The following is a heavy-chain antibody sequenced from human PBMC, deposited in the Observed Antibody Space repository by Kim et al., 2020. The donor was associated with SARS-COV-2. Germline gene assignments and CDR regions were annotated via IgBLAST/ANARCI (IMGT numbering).Heavy chain of an antibody. D-gene: IGHD3-16*01. J-gene: IGHJ4*02. Sequence: GGSLRLSCVASGFTFNNYAMTWVRQAPGQGLEWVSTVSDTGSSAYYADSVKGRFTISRDNSKNTLYLQMNSLRAEDTAVYYCAKDRGVGGVELFAYWGQG. CDR1: GFTFNNYA. CDR2: VSDTGSSA. V-gene: IGHV3-23*01. CDR3: AKDRGVGGVELFAY.